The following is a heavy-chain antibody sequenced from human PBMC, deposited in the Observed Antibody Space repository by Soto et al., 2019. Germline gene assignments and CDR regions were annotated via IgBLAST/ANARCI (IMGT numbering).Heavy chain of an antibody. V-gene: IGHV3-21*01. D-gene: IGHD3-16*02. CDR2: ISSSSSYI. J-gene: IGHJ5*02. CDR1: GFTFSSYI. CDR3: ARVLDYDYVWGSYPLNWFDP. Sequence: EVQLVESGGGLVKPGGSLRLSCAASGFTFSSYIMNWVRQAPGKGLEWVSSISSSSSYIYYADSVKGRFTISRDNAKNETYPQMNRIRAGDPAVYYCARVLDYDYVWGSYPLNWFDPWGQGTLVTVAS.